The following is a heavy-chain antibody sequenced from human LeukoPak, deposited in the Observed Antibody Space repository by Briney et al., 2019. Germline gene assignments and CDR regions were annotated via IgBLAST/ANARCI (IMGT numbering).Heavy chain of an antibody. CDR2: ISAYNRDT. D-gene: IGHD4-23*01. J-gene: IGHJ4*02. Sequence: ASVKVSCKASGYTFTSYGISWVRQAPGQGLEWVGWISAYNRDTNYAQKVQGRVTLTTDTSTTTAYMELRSLRSDDTAVYYCARDTSGGPYFDYWGQGTLVTVAS. CDR3: ARDTSGGPYFDY. CDR1: GYTFTSYG. V-gene: IGHV1-18*01.